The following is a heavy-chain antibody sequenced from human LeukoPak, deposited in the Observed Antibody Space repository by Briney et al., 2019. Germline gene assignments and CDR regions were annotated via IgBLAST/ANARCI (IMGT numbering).Heavy chain of an antibody. D-gene: IGHD3-16*02. V-gene: IGHV2-5*02. J-gene: IGHJ5*02. CDR1: GFSLSTSGVG. CDR2: LYWDDDK. CDR3: ATVGYDYVWGSYRQDNWFDP. Sequence: SGPTLVTPTRTLTLTCTFSGFSLSTSGVGVGWIRQSPGKALEWLALLYWDDDKRYSPSLKSRLTITKDTSKNQVVLTMTNMDPVDTATYYCATVGYDYVWGSYRQDNWFDPWGQGTLVTVSS.